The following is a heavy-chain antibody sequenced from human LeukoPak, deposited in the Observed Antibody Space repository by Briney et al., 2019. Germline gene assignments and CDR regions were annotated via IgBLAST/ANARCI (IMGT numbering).Heavy chain of an antibody. V-gene: IGHV4-34*01. J-gene: IGHJ5*02. D-gene: IGHD2-8*01. Sequence: SETLSLTCVVYGGSFSGYYWSWIRQPPGKGLEWIGEINHSGSTNYNPSLKSRVTISVDTSKNQFSLKLSSVTAADTAVYYCARGRRTAQTKNNWFDPWGQGTLVTVSS. CDR3: ARGRRTAQTKNNWFDP. CDR2: INHSGST. CDR1: GGSFSGYY.